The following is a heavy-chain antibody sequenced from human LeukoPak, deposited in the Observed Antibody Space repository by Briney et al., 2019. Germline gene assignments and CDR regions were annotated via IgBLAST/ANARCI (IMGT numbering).Heavy chain of an antibody. CDR2: ISGSGGST. Sequence: PGGSLSLSCAASGFTFSSYAMSWVRQAPGKGLEWVSAISGSGGSTYYADSVKGRFTISRDNSKNTLYLQMNSLRAEDTAVYYCAKDGIGYSRGFDYWGQGTLVTVSS. D-gene: IGHD2-15*01. V-gene: IGHV3-23*01. J-gene: IGHJ4*02. CDR3: AKDGIGYSRGFDY. CDR1: GFTFSSYA.